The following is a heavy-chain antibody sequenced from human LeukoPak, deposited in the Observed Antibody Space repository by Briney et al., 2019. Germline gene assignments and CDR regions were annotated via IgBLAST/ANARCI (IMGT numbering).Heavy chain of an antibody. J-gene: IGHJ6*02. CDR3: VKEGGRGYNYDYYYYLHMDV. V-gene: IGHV3-64D*09. D-gene: IGHD5-18*01. CDR1: GFTFNTYA. Sequence: QPGGSLRLSCSASGFTFNTYAIHWVRQAPGKGLEYVSAISSNGGSTYYADSVKGRFTISRDNSKNRLYLQMSSLRAEDTAVYYCVKEGGRGYNYDYYYYLHMDVWGQGTTVTVSS. CDR2: ISSNGGST.